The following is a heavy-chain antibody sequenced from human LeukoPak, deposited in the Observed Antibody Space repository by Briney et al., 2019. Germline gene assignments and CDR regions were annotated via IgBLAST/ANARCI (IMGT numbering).Heavy chain of an antibody. CDR2: IYYSGST. CDR3: ARAPGAAID. Sequence: SETLSLTCTVSGGSISSYYWSWIRQPPGKGLEWIGYIYYSGSTNYNPSLKSRVSISVDTSKNQFSLKLNSVTAADTAVYYCARAPGAAIDWGQGTLVTVSS. D-gene: IGHD2-2*01. J-gene: IGHJ4*02. CDR1: GGSISSYY. V-gene: IGHV4-59*12.